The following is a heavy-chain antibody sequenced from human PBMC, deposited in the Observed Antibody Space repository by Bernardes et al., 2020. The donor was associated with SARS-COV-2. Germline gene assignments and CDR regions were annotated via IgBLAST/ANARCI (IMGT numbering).Heavy chain of an antibody. Sequence: SETLSLTCTFAGGSISSYYWSWIRQPPGKGLEWIGYTHYTGRTDYNPSLKSRVTISIDSSNQFSLRLTSVTAADTAVYYCARDLVDWGQGTLVTVSS. CDR3: ARDLVD. CDR2: THYTGRT. CDR1: GGSISSYY. J-gene: IGHJ4*02. D-gene: IGHD2-8*02. V-gene: IGHV4-59*01.